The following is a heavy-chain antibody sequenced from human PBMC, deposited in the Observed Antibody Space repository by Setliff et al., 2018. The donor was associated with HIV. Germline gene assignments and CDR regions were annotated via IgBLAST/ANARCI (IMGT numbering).Heavy chain of an antibody. D-gene: IGHD2-2*01. V-gene: IGHV3-7*01. Sequence: PGGSLRLSCAVSGFTLSTYWMSWVRQAPGKGLEWVANIKQDGSEKYYVDSVKGRFTISRDNAKNSLFLQMNSLRAEDTAVYYCVRDGGSTSYNFLYYYGIDVWGQGTTVTVSS. CDR3: VRDGGSTSYNFLYYYGIDV. CDR1: GFTLSTYW. J-gene: IGHJ6*02. CDR2: IKQDGSEK.